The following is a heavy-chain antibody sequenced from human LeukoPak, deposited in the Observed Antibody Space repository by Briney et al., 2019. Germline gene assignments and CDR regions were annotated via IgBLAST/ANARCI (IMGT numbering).Heavy chain of an antibody. CDR3: ARQIKYYYGSGRSSHFDY. CDR1: GGSISSSSYY. V-gene: IGHV4-39*01. Sequence: SETLSLTCTVSGGSISSSSYYWGWIRQPPGKGLEWIGSIYYSGSTYYNPSLKSRVTISVDTSKNQFSLKLSSVTAADTAVYYCARQIKYYYGSGRSSHFDYWGQGTLVTVSS. J-gene: IGHJ4*02. D-gene: IGHD3-10*01. CDR2: IYYSGST.